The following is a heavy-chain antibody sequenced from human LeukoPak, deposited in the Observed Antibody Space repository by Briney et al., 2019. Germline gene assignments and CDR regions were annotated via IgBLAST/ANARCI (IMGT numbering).Heavy chain of an antibody. V-gene: IGHV3-74*01. CDR1: GFTFSSYW. D-gene: IGHD3-10*01. Sequence: PGGSLRLSCAASGFTFSSYWMHWVRQTPGKGLVWVSRINSDGSTTTYADFVKGRFTISRDNAKNTLYLQMNSLRDEDTAVYYCTRGGVDYWGQGTLVTVSS. J-gene: IGHJ4*02. CDR2: INSDGSTT. CDR3: TRGGVDY.